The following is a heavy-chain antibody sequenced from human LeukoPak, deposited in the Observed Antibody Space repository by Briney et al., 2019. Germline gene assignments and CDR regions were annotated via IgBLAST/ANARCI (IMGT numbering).Heavy chain of an antibody. V-gene: IGHV3-23*01. Sequence: GGSLRLSCAASGFTFNTYVMSWVRQAPGKGLEWVSSISSTGGGTYSVDSVKGRFTISRDNSKNTLYLQMNSLRADGTAVYYCARSTEDYYYYYMDVWGKGTTVTVSS. CDR2: ISSTGGGT. CDR3: ARSTEDYYYYYMDV. J-gene: IGHJ6*03. CDR1: GFTFNTYV.